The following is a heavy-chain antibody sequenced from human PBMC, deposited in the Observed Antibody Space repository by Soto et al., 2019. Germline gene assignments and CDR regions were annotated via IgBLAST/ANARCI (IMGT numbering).Heavy chain of an antibody. V-gene: IGHV4-59*01. J-gene: IGHJ4*02. Sequence: SETLSLTCTVSGGSISSYYWSWIRQPPGKGLEWIGYIYYSGSTNYNPSLKSRVTISVDTSKNQFSLKLSSVTAADTAVYYCARVRYSNFSYYFYYWGQGTLVTVS. CDR3: ARVRYSNFSYYFYY. CDR2: IYYSGST. CDR1: GGSISSYY. D-gene: IGHD1-26*01.